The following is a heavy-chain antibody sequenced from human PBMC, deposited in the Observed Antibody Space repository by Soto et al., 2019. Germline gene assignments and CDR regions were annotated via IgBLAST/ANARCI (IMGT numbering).Heavy chain of an antibody. CDR3: ARWERGMDV. J-gene: IGHJ6*02. Sequence: SETLSLTCAVSGYSISSGYYWGWIRQPPGKGLEWIGSIYHSGSTYYNPSLKSRVTISVDTSKNQFSLKLSSVTAADTAVYYCARWERGMDVWGQGTMVTVSS. V-gene: IGHV4-38-2*01. CDR2: IYHSGST. D-gene: IGHD1-26*01. CDR1: GYSISSGYY.